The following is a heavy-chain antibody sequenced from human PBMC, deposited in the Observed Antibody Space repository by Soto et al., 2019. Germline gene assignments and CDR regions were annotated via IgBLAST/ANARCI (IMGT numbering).Heavy chain of an antibody. CDR3: VQSRCCSDCLTFYSSHAHYGLDV. V-gene: IGHV2-5*02. CDR2: VYCDEDK. Sequence: QITLKESGPTLVNPTQTLTLTCTFSGFALTNIGEGVRRIRQPPGKALECLALVYCDEDKRYTPSLRSRLTTTKDTSKKQVVVTMTNMDPVDTATYYCVQSRCCSDCLTFYSSHAHYGLDVWCQWTTLTVPS. J-gene: IGHJ6*02. D-gene: IGHD2-21*02. CDR1: GFALTNIGEG.